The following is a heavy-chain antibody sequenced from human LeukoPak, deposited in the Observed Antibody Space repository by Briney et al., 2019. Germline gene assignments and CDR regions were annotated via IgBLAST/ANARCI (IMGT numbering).Heavy chain of an antibody. J-gene: IGHJ6*03. CDR1: GGSFSDYY. D-gene: IGHD3-10*01. CDR2: INHSGST. CDR3: ARETMVRGVLYYYYMDV. Sequence: SETLSLTCAVYGGSFSDYYWSWIRQPPGKGREWMGEINHSGSTNYSTSLKSRVTISVDTSKNQFSLKLSSVTAADTAVYYCARETMVRGVLYYYYMDVWGKGTTVTVSS. V-gene: IGHV4-34*01.